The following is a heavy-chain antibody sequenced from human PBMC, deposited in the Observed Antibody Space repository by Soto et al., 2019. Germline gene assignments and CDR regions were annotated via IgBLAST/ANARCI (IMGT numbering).Heavy chain of an antibody. CDR2: IYYSGST. Sequence: SETLSLTCTVSGGSISSGGYYWSWIRQHPGKGLEWIGYIYYSGSTYYNPSLKSRVTISVDRSKNQFSLKLSSVTAADTAVYYCARSMTTVTTNDYWGQGSLVTVSS. J-gene: IGHJ4*02. CDR1: GGSISSGGYY. CDR3: ARSMTTVTTNDY. V-gene: IGHV4-31*03. D-gene: IGHD4-17*01.